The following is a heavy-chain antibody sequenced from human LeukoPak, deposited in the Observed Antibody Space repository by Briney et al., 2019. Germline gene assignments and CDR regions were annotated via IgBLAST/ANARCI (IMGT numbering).Heavy chain of an antibody. J-gene: IGHJ4*02. Sequence: GGSLRLSCTASGFTLRSYTMNWVRQAPGKGLEWVSHISSTSTTIYYADSVKGRFTISRDNSKNTLYLQMNSLRAEDTAVYYCARDYLELPGYWGQGTLVTVSS. CDR3: ARDYLELPGY. CDR1: GFTLRSYT. D-gene: IGHD1-7*01. V-gene: IGHV3-48*01. CDR2: ISSTSTTI.